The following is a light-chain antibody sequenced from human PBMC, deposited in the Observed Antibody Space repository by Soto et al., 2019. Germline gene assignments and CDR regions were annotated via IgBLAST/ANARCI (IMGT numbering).Light chain of an antibody. V-gene: IGKV1-12*01. CDR2: AAS. CDR1: QAVSTW. J-gene: IGKJ4*01. CDR3: QQYSSFPRT. Sequence: DIQMTQSPSFVSASVGDRVTITCRASQAVSTWLAWYQQKPGDAPKLLIYAASTLQSGVPSRFSGSGSGTDFTLTIRSLQPEDFATYYCQQYSSFPRTFGGGTKVDVK.